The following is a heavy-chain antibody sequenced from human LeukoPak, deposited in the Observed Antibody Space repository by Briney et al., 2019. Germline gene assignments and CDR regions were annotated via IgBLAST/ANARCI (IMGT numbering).Heavy chain of an antibody. CDR1: GGSLTSYY. CDR3: ARGRMPAAHFDY. V-gene: IGHV4-59*01. D-gene: IGHD2-2*01. Sequence: SETLSLTCTVSGGSLTSYYWSWIRQPPGKGMEWIGYIYYSGSTDYNPSLKSRVTISVDTSKNQFALKVNSVTAADTAVYYCARGRMPAAHFDYWGQGTLVTVSS. J-gene: IGHJ4*02. CDR2: IYYSGST.